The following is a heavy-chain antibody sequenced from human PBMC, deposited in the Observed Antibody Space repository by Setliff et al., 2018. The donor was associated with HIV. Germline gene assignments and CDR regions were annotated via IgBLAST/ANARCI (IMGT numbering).Heavy chain of an antibody. CDR2: IYHSGST. D-gene: IGHD3-3*01. V-gene: IGHV4-4*02. CDR1: GGSISSNKW. CDR3: ARAPITIFGVLIIPTFFDY. Sequence: SETLSLTCAVSGGSISSNKWWSWVRQPPGKGLEWIGEIYHSGSTKYNPSLKSRVTISVDKSKNQFSLKLSSVTAADTAVYFCARAPITIFGVLIIPTFFDYWGQGTLVTVSS. J-gene: IGHJ4*02.